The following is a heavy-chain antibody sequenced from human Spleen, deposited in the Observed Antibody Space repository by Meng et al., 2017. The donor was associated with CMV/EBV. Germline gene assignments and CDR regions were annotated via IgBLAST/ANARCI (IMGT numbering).Heavy chain of an antibody. CDR2: IYSGGST. Sequence: GGSLRLSCAVSGFNVSDNYMSWVRQAPGKGLEWVSLIYSGGSTYYTDSVKGRFTISRDNAKNSLHLQMNSLRAADTAVYYCASLKFTAPPNYWGQGTLVTVSS. D-gene: IGHD5-18*01. V-gene: IGHV3-66*01. J-gene: IGHJ4*02. CDR1: GFNVSDNY. CDR3: ASLKFTAPPNY.